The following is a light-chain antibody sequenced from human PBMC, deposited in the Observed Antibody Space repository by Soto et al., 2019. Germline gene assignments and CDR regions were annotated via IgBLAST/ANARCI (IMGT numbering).Light chain of an antibody. V-gene: IGKV1-27*01. CDR3: QKYSSVPV. Sequence: DIQMTQSPTSLSASVGDRVTITCRASQAIRNFVAWYQQKPGKAPKLLLYAASTLQSGVPSRFSGSGSGTDFTLTINSLQPEDVATYSCQKYSSVPVFGPGTKVEIK. J-gene: IGKJ3*01. CDR2: AAS. CDR1: QAIRNF.